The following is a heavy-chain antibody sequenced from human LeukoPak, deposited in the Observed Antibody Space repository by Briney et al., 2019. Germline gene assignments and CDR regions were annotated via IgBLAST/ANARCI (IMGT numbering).Heavy chain of an antibody. CDR2: IYHSGST. V-gene: IGHV4-38-2*01. CDR1: GYSISSGYY. CDR3: ARTQSITGTTSNYYYYMDV. Sequence: SETLSLTCAVSGYSISSGYYWGWIRQPPGKGLEWIGSIYHSGSTYYNPSLKSRVTISVDTSKNQFSLKLSSVTAADTAVYYCARTQSITGTTSNYYYYMDVWGKGTTVTVSS. D-gene: IGHD1-7*01. J-gene: IGHJ6*03.